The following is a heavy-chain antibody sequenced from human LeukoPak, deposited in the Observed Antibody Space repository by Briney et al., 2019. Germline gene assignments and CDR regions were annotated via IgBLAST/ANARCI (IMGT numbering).Heavy chain of an antibody. CDR1: GGSISSYY. CDR2: LHTSGST. D-gene: IGHD4-17*01. V-gene: IGHV4-4*07. CDR3: ARDFGYGDYFFDD. J-gene: IGHJ4*02. Sequence: PSETLSLTCTVSGGSISSYYWSWIRQPAGEGLEWIGRLHTSGSTHYNPSLKSRVTMSVDTSKNQFSLKLSSVTAADTAVYYCARDFGYGDYFFDDGGQGTLVTVSS.